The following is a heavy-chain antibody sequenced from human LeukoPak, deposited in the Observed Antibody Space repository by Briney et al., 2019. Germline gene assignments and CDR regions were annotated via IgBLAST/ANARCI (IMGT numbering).Heavy chain of an antibody. CDR2: IRYDASYQ. CDR3: AKVLIWTYGSGNYYKGAFDI. V-gene: IGHV3-30*02. D-gene: IGHD3-10*01. CDR1: GFSFTNYA. Sequence: GGSLRLSCAASGFSFTNYAMHWVRQAPGKGLEWVAFIRYDASYQNYPDSVKGRFTISRDNSKNTLYLHMNSLRAEDTAVYYCAKVLIWTYGSGNYYKGAFDIWGQGTMVTVFS. J-gene: IGHJ3*02.